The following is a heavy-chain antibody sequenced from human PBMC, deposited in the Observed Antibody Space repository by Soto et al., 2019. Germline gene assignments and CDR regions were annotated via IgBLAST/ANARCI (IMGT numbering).Heavy chain of an antibody. V-gene: IGHV3-23*01. Sequence: EVDLLESGGGLAQPRGSRRLSCAASGFSFSVFAMSWVRQAPGKGLEWVSRISGSGGSTYYADSVKGRFTISRDNSKNMLYLQMNSLRGEDTAVYYCAKDWSGGAFDVWGQGTMVIVSS. CDR1: GFSFSVFA. CDR2: ISGSGGST. D-gene: IGHD3-16*01. J-gene: IGHJ3*01. CDR3: AKDWSGGAFDV.